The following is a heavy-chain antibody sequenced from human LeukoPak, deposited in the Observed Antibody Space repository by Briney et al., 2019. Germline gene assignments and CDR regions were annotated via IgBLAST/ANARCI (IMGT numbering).Heavy chain of an antibody. CDR1: GGSISSSSYY. CDR3: ARFDGSGSSYFDY. CDR2: IYYSGST. Sequence: PSETLSLTCTVSGGSISSSSYYWGWIRQPPGKGLEWIGSIYYSGSTYYNPSLKSRVTISVDTSKNQFSLKLSSVTAADTAVYYCARFDGSGSSYFDYWGQGTPVTVSS. D-gene: IGHD3-10*01. V-gene: IGHV4-39*01. J-gene: IGHJ4*02.